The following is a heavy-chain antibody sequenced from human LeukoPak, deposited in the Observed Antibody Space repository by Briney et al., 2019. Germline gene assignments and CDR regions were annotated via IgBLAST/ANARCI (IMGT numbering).Heavy chain of an antibody. D-gene: IGHD7-27*01. CDR2: IYYSGST. Sequence: SETLSLTCAVSGGSISSGGYYWGWIRQPPGKGLEWIGSIYYSGSTYYNPSLKSRVTISVDTSKNQFSLKLSSVTAADTAVYYCARLGFANWGTDGGIDDYWGQGTLVTVSS. CDR3: ARLGFANWGTDGGIDDY. CDR1: GGSISSGGYY. V-gene: IGHV4-39*01. J-gene: IGHJ4*02.